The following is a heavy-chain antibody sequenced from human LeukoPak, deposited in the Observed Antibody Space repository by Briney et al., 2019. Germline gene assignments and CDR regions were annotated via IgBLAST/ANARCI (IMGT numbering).Heavy chain of an antibody. D-gene: IGHD3-22*01. V-gene: IGHV1-69*05. CDR2: INPIFGTA. J-gene: IGHJ4*02. CDR3: ARSQTYYYDSSRFSY. CDR1: GGTFSSYA. Sequence: GASVKVSCKASGGTFSSYAISWVRQATGQGLEWMGGINPIFGTANYAQKFQGRVTITTDESTSTAYMELSSLRSEDTAVYYCARSQTYYYDSSRFSYWGQGTLVTVSS.